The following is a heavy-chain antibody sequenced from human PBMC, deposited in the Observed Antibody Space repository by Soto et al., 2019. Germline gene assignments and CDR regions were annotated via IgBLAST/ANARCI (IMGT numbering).Heavy chain of an antibody. D-gene: IGHD5-12*01. Sequence: QPGGSLRLSCAASGFTFSSYAMSWVRQAPGKGLEWVSAISGSGGSTYYADSVKGRFTISRDNSKNTLYLQMNSLRAEDTAVYYCAKQMTESGYVEYPYYGMDVWGQGTTVTVSS. CDR3: AKQMTESGYVEYPYYGMDV. CDR2: ISGSGGST. CDR1: GFTFSSYA. J-gene: IGHJ6*02. V-gene: IGHV3-23*01.